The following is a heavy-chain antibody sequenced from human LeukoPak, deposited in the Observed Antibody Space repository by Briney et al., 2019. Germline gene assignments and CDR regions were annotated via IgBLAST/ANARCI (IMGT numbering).Heavy chain of an antibody. Sequence: PSETLSLTCAVYGGSFSGYYWSWIRQPAGKGLEWIGTIYYSGSTYYNPSLKSRVTISVDTSKNQFSLKLSSVTAADTAVYYCARVPGGALNWFDPWGQGTLVTVSS. CDR1: GGSFSGYY. J-gene: IGHJ5*02. V-gene: IGHV4-34*01. CDR2: IYYSGST. CDR3: ARVPGGALNWFDP. D-gene: IGHD1-1*01.